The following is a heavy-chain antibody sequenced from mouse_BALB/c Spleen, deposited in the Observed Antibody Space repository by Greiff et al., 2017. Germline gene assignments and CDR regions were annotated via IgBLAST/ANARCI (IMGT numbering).Heavy chain of an antibody. J-gene: IGHJ4*01. Sequence: QVQLQQSGPELVKPGASVRISCKASGYTFTSYYIHWVKQRPGQGLEWIGWIYPGNVNTKYNEKFKGKATLTADKSSSTAYMQLSSLTSEDSAVYFCARWGYDGWMDYWGQGTSVTVSS. V-gene: IGHV1S56*01. CDR2: IYPGNVNT. CDR1: GYTFTSYY. CDR3: ARWGYDGWMDY. D-gene: IGHD2-14*01.